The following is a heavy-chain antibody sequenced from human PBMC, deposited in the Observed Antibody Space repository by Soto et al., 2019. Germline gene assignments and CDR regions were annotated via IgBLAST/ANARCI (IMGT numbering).Heavy chain of an antibody. Sequence: QVQLVQSGAEVKRPGSSVKVSCKASGGTFGTYVIAWVRQAPGQGLEWMGGIIPIVGAANSTHKFQGRLTMTADESTSTVYIELSNLRSEDTAFYCRARGPSFLDEQWSGWFDSWGQGTLVTVSS. J-gene: IGHJ5*01. D-gene: IGHD1-26*01. V-gene: IGHV1-69*01. CDR3: ARGPSFLDEQWSGWFDS. CDR1: GGTFGTYV. CDR2: IIPIVGAA.